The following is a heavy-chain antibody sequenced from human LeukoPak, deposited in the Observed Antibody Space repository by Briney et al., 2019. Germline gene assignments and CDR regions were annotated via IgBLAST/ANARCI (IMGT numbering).Heavy chain of an antibody. CDR1: GFTLSRYA. Sequence: PGRSLRLSCAASGFTLSRYAMHWVRQAPGKGLEWMAFIWDDGTNQYYADSVEGRFTISRDNARNSLYLQMNSLRDEDTAVYYCARGTYYSDCWGQGTLVTVSS. CDR3: ARGTYYSDC. J-gene: IGHJ4*02. V-gene: IGHV3-33*01. CDR2: IWDDGTNQ.